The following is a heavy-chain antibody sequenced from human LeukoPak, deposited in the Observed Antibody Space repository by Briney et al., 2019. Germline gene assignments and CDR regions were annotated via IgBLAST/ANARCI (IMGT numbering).Heavy chain of an antibody. Sequence: GGSLRLSCAASGFSISNYWMSWVRQAPGKGLEWVANIKDDGSDKYYVDSVKGRFTISRDNAKNSLYLQMNSRRVEDTAVYYCARDQSSRPLGYWGQGTLVTVFS. CDR3: ARDQSSRPLGY. D-gene: IGHD3-16*01. CDR1: GFSISNYW. J-gene: IGHJ4*02. V-gene: IGHV3-7*01. CDR2: IKDDGSDK.